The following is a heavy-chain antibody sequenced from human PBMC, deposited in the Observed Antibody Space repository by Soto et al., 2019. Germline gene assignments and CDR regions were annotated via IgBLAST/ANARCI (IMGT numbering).Heavy chain of an antibody. CDR2: IIPLFNVA. CDR1: GGTFSNFA. V-gene: IGHV1-69*01. CDR3: AASVRDVLRYDYKDTEGIDI. J-gene: IGHJ3*02. D-gene: IGHD4-4*01. Sequence: QVQLVQSGPEVKKPGSSVKVSCEASGGTFSNFAVNWVRQAPGQGLEWVGGIIPLFNVAKYAQKFEGRVIMGADDSTSTADMDLSSLRSDDTAVYYCAASVRDVLRYDYKDTEGIDIWGQGTMVTVSS.